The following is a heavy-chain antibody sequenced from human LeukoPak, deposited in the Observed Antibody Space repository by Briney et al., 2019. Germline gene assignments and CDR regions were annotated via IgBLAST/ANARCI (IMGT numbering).Heavy chain of an antibody. CDR1: GGSISRGGYY. V-gene: IGHV4-31*03. Sequence: SQTLSLTCTVSGGSISRGGYYCSWIRQPPGKGLEGIGYIYYSGSTYYNPSLKSRVTISVDTSKNQFSLKLSSVTAADTAVYYCARALSRLWFGEFPWGQGTLVTVSS. CDR3: ARALSRLWFGEFP. D-gene: IGHD3-10*01. J-gene: IGHJ5*02. CDR2: IYYSGST.